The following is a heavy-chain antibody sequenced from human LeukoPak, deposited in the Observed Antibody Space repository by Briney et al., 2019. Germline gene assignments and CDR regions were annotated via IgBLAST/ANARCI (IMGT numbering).Heavy chain of an antibody. CDR3: ARVGSGIVGADFDY. V-gene: IGHV1-8*03. J-gene: IGHJ4*02. CDR1: GYTFTSYD. CDR2: MNPNSGNT. Sequence: ASVKVSCKASGYTFTSYDLNWVRQATGQGLEWMGWMNPNSGNTGYAQKFQGRVTITRNTSISTAYMELSSLRSEDTAVYYCARVGSGIVGADFDYWGQGTLVTVSS. D-gene: IGHD1-26*01.